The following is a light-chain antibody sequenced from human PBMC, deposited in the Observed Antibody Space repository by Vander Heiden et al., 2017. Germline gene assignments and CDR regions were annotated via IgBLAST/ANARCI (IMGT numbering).Light chain of an antibody. V-gene: IGLV3-9*01. J-gene: IGLJ1*01. CDR1: NIGLKN. CDR2: TDT. CDR3: HVWDSSTEV. Sequence: SYEVTQPLSVSVALGQTARITCGGHNIGLKNVHWYQQKPGQAPVLVIYTDTSRPSGIPERFSGSNSGNTATLTISRAQAGDEADYYCHVWDSSTEVFGTGTKVTVL.